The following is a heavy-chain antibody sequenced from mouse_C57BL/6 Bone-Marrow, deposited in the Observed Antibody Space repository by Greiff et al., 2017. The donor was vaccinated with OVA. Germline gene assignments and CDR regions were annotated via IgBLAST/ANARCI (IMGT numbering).Heavy chain of an antibody. V-gene: IGHV1-81*01. CDR3: ESYYDGAWYFDV. CDR1: GYTFTSYG. D-gene: IGHD1-1*01. CDR2: IYPRSGNT. Sequence: QVQLQQSGAELARPGASVKLSCKASGYTFTSYGISWVKQRPGQGLEWIGEIYPRSGNTYYNQKFKGKATLTADTSSSTEYRELRRLTAEDSAVYFGESYYDGAWYFDVWGTGTTVTVSS. J-gene: IGHJ1*03.